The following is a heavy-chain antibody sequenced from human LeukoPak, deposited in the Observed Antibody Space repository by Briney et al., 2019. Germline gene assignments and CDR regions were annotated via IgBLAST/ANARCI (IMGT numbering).Heavy chain of an antibody. Sequence: ASVKVSCKASGYTFTSYAISWVRQAPGQGLEWMGWINPNSGGTNYAQKFQGWVTMTRDTSISTAYMELSRLRSDDTAVYYCARGGGVYYYGSGSYRSWFDPWGQGTLVTVSS. CDR2: INPNSGGT. CDR1: GYTFTSYA. V-gene: IGHV1-2*04. CDR3: ARGGGVYYYGSGSYRSWFDP. D-gene: IGHD3-10*01. J-gene: IGHJ5*02.